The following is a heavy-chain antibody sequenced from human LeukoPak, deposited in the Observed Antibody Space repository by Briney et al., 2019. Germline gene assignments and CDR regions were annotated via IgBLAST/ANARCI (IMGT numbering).Heavy chain of an antibody. Sequence: PSETLSLTCAVYGGSFSGHYWGWIRQPPGKGLEWIGEINHSGSTNYNPSLESRVTISVGTSKNHFSLKLSSVTAADTAVYYCASGQYYDLWSGYYVDWGQGTLVTVSA. CDR2: INHSGST. V-gene: IGHV4-34*01. CDR3: ASGQYYDLWSGYYVD. CDR1: GGSFSGHY. D-gene: IGHD3-3*01. J-gene: IGHJ4*02.